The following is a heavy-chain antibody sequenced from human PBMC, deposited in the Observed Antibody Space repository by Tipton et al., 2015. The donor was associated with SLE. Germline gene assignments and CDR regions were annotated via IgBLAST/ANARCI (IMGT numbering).Heavy chain of an antibody. J-gene: IGHJ5*02. CDR2: IYYTGTTT. Sequence: TLSLTCTVSGGSISGSDYFWGWIRQPPGKGLEWIGSIYYTGTTTYYNSFLKSRVTMSVDTSKNQFSLRLTSVIAADTAVYYCARLHGYSYGLNWFDPWGQGTLISVSS. D-gene: IGHD5-18*01. V-gene: IGHV4-39*07. CDR3: ARLHGYSYGLNWFDP. CDR1: GGSISGSDYF.